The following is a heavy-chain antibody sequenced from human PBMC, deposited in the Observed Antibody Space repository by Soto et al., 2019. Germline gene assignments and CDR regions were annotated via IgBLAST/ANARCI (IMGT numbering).Heavy chain of an antibody. Sequence: EMELLESGGGLVQPGGSLRLSCAASGFTFSSYAMSWVRQAPGQGLEWVSDISGSGGGTYYPAFVRGRFTISRDVSKNSGYLHMNSRTAENTAVYFCSRIVEHQDCLSVEGLDYRGQGTRVTVSS. J-gene: IGHJ4*02. CDR1: GFTFSSYA. D-gene: IGHD1-26*01. V-gene: IGHV3-23*01. CDR2: ISGSGGGT. CDR3: SRIVEHQDCLSVEGLDY.